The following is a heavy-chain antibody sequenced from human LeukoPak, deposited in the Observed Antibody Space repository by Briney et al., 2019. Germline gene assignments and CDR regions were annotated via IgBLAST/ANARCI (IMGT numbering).Heavy chain of an antibody. CDR2: INYSGNT. CDR1: GGSLSGYY. V-gene: IGHV4-34*01. CDR3: ARRGTAYCRGGNCYSDKYFDY. Sequence: SETLSLTCAVYGGSLSGYYWTWIRQTPGKGLEWVGEINYSGNTNYNRSLKSRVTISADTSKNQFSLRLSSVTAADTAVYYCARRGTAYCRGGNCYSDKYFDYWGQGTQVTVSS. D-gene: IGHD2-15*01. J-gene: IGHJ4*02.